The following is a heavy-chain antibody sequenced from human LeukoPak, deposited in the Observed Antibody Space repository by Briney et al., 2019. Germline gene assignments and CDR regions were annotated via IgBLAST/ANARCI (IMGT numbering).Heavy chain of an antibody. V-gene: IGHV4-39*01. D-gene: IGHD2-21*02. J-gene: IGHJ4*02. CDR2: IYHSGST. CDR1: GGSISSSSYY. Sequence: SETLSLTCTVSGGSISSSSYYWGWIRQPPGKGLEWIGSIYHSGSTYYNPSLQSRVTLSVDTSKNQFSLKLTSVTATDTAVYYCARTYPDCDYWGQGTLVTVSS. CDR3: ARTYPDCDY.